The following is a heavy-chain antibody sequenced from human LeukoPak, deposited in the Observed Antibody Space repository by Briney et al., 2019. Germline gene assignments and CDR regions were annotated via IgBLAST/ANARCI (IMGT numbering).Heavy chain of an antibody. Sequence: PSETLSLTCTVSGGSISSGSYFWSWIRQPAGKGLEWIGRINTSGSTNYNPSLKSRVTISVDTSKNQFSLKLSSVTAADTAVYYCARDSNIAAAGTGGAFDIWGQGTMVTVSS. CDR1: GGSISSGSYF. V-gene: IGHV4-61*02. D-gene: IGHD6-13*01. J-gene: IGHJ3*02. CDR2: INTSGST. CDR3: ARDSNIAAAGTGGAFDI.